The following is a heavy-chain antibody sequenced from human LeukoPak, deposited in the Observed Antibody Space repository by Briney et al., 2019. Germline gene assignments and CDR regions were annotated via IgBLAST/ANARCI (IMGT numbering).Heavy chain of an antibody. CDR3: ARADSYGSILDY. V-gene: IGHV3-7*04. Sequence: GGSLRLACAASGFTFSNYWMSWVRQAPGKGLEWVASIDQYGRAKHYVNSVRGRFTFSRDNTKNSLHLQMSSLRAEDTAVYYCARADSYGSILDYWGQGTRVTVSS. CDR1: GFTFSNYW. CDR2: IDQYGRAK. D-gene: IGHD5-18*01. J-gene: IGHJ4*02.